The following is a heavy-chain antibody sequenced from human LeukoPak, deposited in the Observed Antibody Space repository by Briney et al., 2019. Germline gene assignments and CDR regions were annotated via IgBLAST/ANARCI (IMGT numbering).Heavy chain of an antibody. D-gene: IGHD4-17*01. CDR3: ARGALDPETVTNYFEY. CDR1: GYTFSDHY. V-gene: IGHV1-2*02. CDR2: INHNSGGT. J-gene: IGHJ4*02. Sequence: GASVKVSCKASGYTFSDHYIQWVRQAPGQGFDWLGWINHNSGGTDYARKFRGRVTMTRDMSLSTAYMELTRLTYDDTAVYYCARGALDPETVTNYFEYWAQGTLVTVSS.